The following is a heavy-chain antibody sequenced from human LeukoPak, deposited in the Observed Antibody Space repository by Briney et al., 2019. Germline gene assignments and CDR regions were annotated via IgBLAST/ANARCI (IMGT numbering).Heavy chain of an antibody. V-gene: IGHV4-39*07. CDR1: GGSISSSSYY. Sequence: SETLSLTCTVSGGSISSSSYYWGWIRQPPGKGLEWIGSVYYSGSAYYNPSLKSRVTISVDTSNNQFSLKLTSMTAADTAFYYCARGGNSSWTDNWLDPWGQGTLVTVSS. CDR3: ARGGNSSWTDNWLDP. CDR2: VYYSGSA. J-gene: IGHJ5*02. D-gene: IGHD4-23*01.